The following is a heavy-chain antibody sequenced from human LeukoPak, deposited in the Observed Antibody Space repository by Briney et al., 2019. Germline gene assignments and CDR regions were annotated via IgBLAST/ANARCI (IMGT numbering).Heavy chain of an antibody. CDR3: ARGLGYGYSGYDFDY. J-gene: IGHJ4*02. D-gene: IGHD5-12*01. V-gene: IGHV1-2*02. CDR1: GYTFTGYY. CDR2: INPNSGGT. Sequence: ASVKVSCKASGYTFTGYYMHWVRQAPGQGLEWMGWINPNSGGTNYAQKFQGRVTMTRDTSISTAYMELSRLRSDDTAVYYCARGLGYGYSGYDFDYWGQGTLVTVSS.